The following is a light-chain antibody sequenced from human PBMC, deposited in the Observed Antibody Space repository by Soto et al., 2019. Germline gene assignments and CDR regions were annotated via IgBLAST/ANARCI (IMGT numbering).Light chain of an antibody. J-gene: IGKJ5*01. CDR2: GAS. V-gene: IGKV3-20*01. Sequence: EIVVSLSPGTVSLSQGERATLSCRASQSVSSSYLAWYQQKPGQAPRLLIYGASSRATGIPDRFSGSGSGTDFTLTISRLEPEDFAVYYCQQYGSSPPITFGQGTRLEI. CDR1: QSVSSSY. CDR3: QQYGSSPPIT.